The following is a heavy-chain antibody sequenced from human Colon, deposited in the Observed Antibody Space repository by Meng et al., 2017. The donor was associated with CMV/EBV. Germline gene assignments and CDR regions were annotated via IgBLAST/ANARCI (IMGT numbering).Heavy chain of an antibody. J-gene: IGHJ6*02. D-gene: IGHD3-16*01. Sequence: GESLKISCAASGFTFDDYGMSWVRQAPGKGLEWVSGINWNGGSTGYADSVKGRFTISRDNAKNSLYLQMNSLRAEDTALYHCARVGGRYNTLGGMDVWGQGTTVTVSS. CDR2: INWNGGST. CDR3: ARVGGRYNTLGGMDV. CDR1: GFTFDDYG. V-gene: IGHV3-20*01.